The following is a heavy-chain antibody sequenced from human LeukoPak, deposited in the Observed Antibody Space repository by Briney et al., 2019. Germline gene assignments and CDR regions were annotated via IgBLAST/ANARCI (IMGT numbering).Heavy chain of an antibody. CDR2: ISSSSSYI. J-gene: IGHJ6*03. V-gene: IGHV3-21*01. D-gene: IGHD2-8*02. Sequence: GESLRLSCAASGFTFSSYSMNWVRQAPGKGLEWVSSISSSSSYIYYADSVKGRFTISRDNAKNSLYLQMNSLRAEDTAVYYCAREVEPSTGYYYMDVWGKGTTVTVSS. CDR3: AREVEPSTGYYYMDV. CDR1: GFTFSSYS.